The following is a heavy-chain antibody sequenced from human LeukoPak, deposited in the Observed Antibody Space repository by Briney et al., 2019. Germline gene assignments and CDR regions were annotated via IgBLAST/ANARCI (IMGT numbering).Heavy chain of an antibody. D-gene: IGHD5-18*01. CDR2: IYYSGST. V-gene: IGHV4-30-4*02. CDR3: ARQWIELWSPFDY. J-gene: IGHJ4*02. CDR1: GGSISSGDYY. Sequence: SETLSLTCTVSGGSISSGDYYWSWIRQPPGKGLEWIGYIYYSGSTYYNPSLKSRVTISVDASKNQFSLKLSSVTAADTAVYYCARQWIELWSPFDYWGQGTLVTVSS.